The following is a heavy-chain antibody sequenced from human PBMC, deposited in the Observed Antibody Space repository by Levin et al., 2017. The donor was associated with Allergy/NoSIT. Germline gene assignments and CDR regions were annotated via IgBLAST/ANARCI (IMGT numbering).Heavy chain of an antibody. V-gene: IGHV3-33*01. CDR2: IWSGESEK. Sequence: GGSLRLSCAVSGFTYSDYGMHWVRQTPGKGLEWVAVIWSGESEKYYADSVKGRFTISRDNSKNTLYLQMSSLRAEDTAVYYCASDPPTRYYYYMDVWGKGTTVTVSS. CDR1: GFTYSDYG. CDR3: ASDPPTRYYYYMDV. J-gene: IGHJ6*03. D-gene: IGHD1-26*01.